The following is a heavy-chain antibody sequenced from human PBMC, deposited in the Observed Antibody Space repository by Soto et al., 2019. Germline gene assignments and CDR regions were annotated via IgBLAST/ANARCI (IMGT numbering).Heavy chain of an antibody. Sequence: QVQLVQSGAEVKKPGSSVKVSCKASGGTFSSYAISWVRQAPGQGLEWMGGIIPIFGPANYAQKFQARVTIPADESTGKAYRELRSLRSEATAVYYCVRIRRSGGSDRGTLDCYCDLWGRGTLVTVSS. CDR1: GGTFSSYA. J-gene: IGHJ2*01. CDR3: VRIRRSGGSDRGTLDCYCDL. D-gene: IGHD1-26*01. V-gene: IGHV1-69*12. CDR2: IIPIFGPA.